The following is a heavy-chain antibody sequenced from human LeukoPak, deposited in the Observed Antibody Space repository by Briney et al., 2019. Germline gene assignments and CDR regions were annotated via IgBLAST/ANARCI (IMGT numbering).Heavy chain of an antibody. CDR3: TSDPEYCGGDCYSFDY. CDR2: IRSKAYGGTT. V-gene: IGHV3-49*04. Sequence: PGGSLRLSCTASGLTFGDYAMSWVRQAPGKGLEWVGFIRSKAYGGTTEYAASVKGRFTISRDDSKSIAYLQMNSLKTEDTAVYYCTSDPEYCGGDCYSFDYWGQGTLVTVSS. D-gene: IGHD2-21*01. J-gene: IGHJ4*02. CDR1: GLTFGDYA.